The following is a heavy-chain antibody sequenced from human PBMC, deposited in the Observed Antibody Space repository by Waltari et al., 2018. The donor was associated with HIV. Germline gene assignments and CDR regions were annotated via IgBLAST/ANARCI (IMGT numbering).Heavy chain of an antibody. V-gene: IGHV4-34*01. J-gene: IGHJ4*02. CDR1: GGSLRGYH. Sequence: QMQLQQWGAGLLTPSEPLSLTCAVYGGSLRGYHSRWLRLAPGKGLEWIGEVNQGGDTNYSPSLQSRAIISIDTSKNQFSLELRSVTAADTAVYYCAKGARPDGSGYYEGYWGQGTLVTVSS. CDR3: AKGARPDGSGYYEGY. CDR2: VNQGGDT. D-gene: IGHD6-25*01.